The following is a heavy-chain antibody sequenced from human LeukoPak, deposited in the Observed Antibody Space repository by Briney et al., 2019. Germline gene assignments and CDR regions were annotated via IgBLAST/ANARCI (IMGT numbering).Heavy chain of an antibody. Sequence: SETPSLTCTVSGGSISSYYWSWIRQPPGKGLEWIGYIYYSGSTNYNPSLKSRVTISVDTSKNQFSLKLSSVTAADTAVYYCARGGSLWFGELFTRFDPWGQGTLVTVSS. D-gene: IGHD3-10*01. J-gene: IGHJ5*02. V-gene: IGHV4-59*01. CDR3: ARGGSLWFGELFTRFDP. CDR1: GGSISSYY. CDR2: IYYSGST.